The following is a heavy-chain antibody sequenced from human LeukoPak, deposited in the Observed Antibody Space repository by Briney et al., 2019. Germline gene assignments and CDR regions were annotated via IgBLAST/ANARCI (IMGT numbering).Heavy chain of an antibody. J-gene: IGHJ4*02. V-gene: IGHV3-30-3*01. Sequence: GGSLRLSCAASGFTFSSFSMHWVRQAPGKGLEWVAVVSYDGSKKYYADSVKCRFTISRDNSKNTLYLQMNSLRAEDTAVYYCARDVLVRATTPFDYWGQGTLVTVSS. CDR2: VSYDGSKK. D-gene: IGHD1-26*01. CDR1: GFTFSSFS. CDR3: ARDVLVRATTPFDY.